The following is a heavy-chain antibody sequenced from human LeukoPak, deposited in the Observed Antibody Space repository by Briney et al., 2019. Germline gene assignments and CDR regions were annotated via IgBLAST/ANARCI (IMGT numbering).Heavy chain of an antibody. J-gene: IGHJ4*02. Sequence: GGSLRLSCRTSGFTFRDAWMTWVRQAPGRGLEWVGRIKSENAGGTTGYAASVKGRFTISRDNSKNTLYLQMNSLRAEDTAVYYCARARVGFGSGYWKGDFDYWGQGTLVTVSS. CDR3: ARARVGFGSGYWKGDFDY. CDR1: GFTFRDAW. CDR2: IKSENAGGTT. V-gene: IGHV3-15*01. D-gene: IGHD3-22*01.